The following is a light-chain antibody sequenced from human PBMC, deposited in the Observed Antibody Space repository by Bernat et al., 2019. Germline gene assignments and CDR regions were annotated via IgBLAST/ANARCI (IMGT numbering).Light chain of an antibody. CDR2: AAS. Sequence: DIQMTQSPSSPSASVGDRVTITCRASQSISSYLNWYQQKPGKAPKPLIYAASSLQSGVPSRFSGSGSGTDFTLTISSLQPEDFATYYCQQSYSTLITFGQGTRLEIK. CDR3: QQSYSTLIT. J-gene: IGKJ5*01. CDR1: QSISSY. V-gene: IGKV1-39*01.